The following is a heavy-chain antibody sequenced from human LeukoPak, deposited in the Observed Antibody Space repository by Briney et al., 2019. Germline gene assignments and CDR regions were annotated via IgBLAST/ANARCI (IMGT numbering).Heavy chain of an antibody. D-gene: IGHD2-2*01. V-gene: IGHV1-24*01. CDR2: FDPEDGET. Sequence: ASVKVSCKVSGYTLTELSMHWVRQAPGKGLEWMGGFDPEDGETIYAQKFQGRVTMTEDTSTDTAYMELSSLRSEDTAVYYCATLGYCSSTSCQQFDYWGQGTLVTVSS. CDR3: ATLGYCSSTSCQQFDY. CDR1: GYTLTELS. J-gene: IGHJ4*02.